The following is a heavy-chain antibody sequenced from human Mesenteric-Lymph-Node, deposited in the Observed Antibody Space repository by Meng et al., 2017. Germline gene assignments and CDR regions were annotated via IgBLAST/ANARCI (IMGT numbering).Heavy chain of an antibody. D-gene: IGHD2-2*01. CDR1: GYTFTSYD. CDR3: ARGRRMVVPAARANPHGYYYYYGMDV. CDR2: MNPNSGNT. V-gene: IGHV1-8*03. J-gene: IGHJ6*02. Sequence: ASVKVSCKASGYTFTSYDINWVRQATGQGLEWMGRMNPNSGNTGYAQKFQGRVTITRNTSISTAYMELSSLRSEDTAVYYCARGRRMVVPAARANPHGYYYYYGMDVWGQGTTVTVSS.